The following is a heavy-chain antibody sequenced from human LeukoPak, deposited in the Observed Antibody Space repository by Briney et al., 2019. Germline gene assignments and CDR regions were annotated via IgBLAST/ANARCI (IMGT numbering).Heavy chain of an antibody. Sequence: GGSLRLSCAASGFTFSNYGMSWVRQAPGKGLEWVANIKQDGSEKLYVDSLKGRFTISRDNAKNSLYLQMNSLRAEDTAVYYCATLGAYDRFDSWGQGTLVTVSS. CDR2: IKQDGSEK. CDR3: ATLGAYDRFDS. J-gene: IGHJ4*02. D-gene: IGHD5-12*01. V-gene: IGHV3-7*05. CDR1: GFTFSNYG.